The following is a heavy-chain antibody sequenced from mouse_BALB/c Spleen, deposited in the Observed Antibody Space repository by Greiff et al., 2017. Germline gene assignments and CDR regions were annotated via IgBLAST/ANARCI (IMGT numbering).Heavy chain of an antibody. Sequence: EVQLVESGGGLVKPGGSLKLSCAASGFTFSSYAMSWVRQSPEKRLEWVAEISSGGSYTYYPDTVTGRFTISRDNAKNTLYLEMSSLRSEDTAMYYCARDREDGRASYYFDYWGQGTTLTVSS. CDR3: ARDREDGRASYYFDY. CDR1: GFTFSSYA. J-gene: IGHJ2*01. D-gene: IGHD1-1*02. CDR2: ISSGGSYT. V-gene: IGHV5-9-4*01.